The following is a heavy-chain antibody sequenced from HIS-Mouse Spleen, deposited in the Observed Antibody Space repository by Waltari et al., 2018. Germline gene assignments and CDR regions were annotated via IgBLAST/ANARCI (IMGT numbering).Heavy chain of an antibody. CDR3: AKDRGSPLYFDY. D-gene: IGHD1-26*01. CDR1: GFTFSSYG. J-gene: IGHJ4*02. CDR2: RTYDGSNK. V-gene: IGHV3-30*18. Sequence: QVQLVESGGGVVQPGRSLRLSCAASGFTFSSYGMHWVRQAPGKGLGWVAVRTYDGSNKYYGDSVKGRFPISRDNSKNTLYLQMNSLRAEDTAVYYCAKDRGSPLYFDYWGQGTLVTVSS.